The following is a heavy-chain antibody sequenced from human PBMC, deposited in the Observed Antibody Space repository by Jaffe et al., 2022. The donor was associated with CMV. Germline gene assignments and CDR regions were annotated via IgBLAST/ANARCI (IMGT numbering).Heavy chain of an antibody. V-gene: IGHV2-5*02. CDR2: IYWDDDK. Sequence: QITLKESGPTLVKPTQTLTLTCTFSGFSLSTSGVGVGWIRQPPGKALEWLALIYWDDDKRYSPSLKSRLTITKDTSKNQVVLTMTNMDPVDTATYYCARHLGERYYDILTGYYNKSLGYYFDYWGQGTLVTVSS. CDR3: ARHLGERYYDILTGYYNKSLGYYFDY. CDR1: GFSLSTSGVG. J-gene: IGHJ4*02. D-gene: IGHD3-9*01.